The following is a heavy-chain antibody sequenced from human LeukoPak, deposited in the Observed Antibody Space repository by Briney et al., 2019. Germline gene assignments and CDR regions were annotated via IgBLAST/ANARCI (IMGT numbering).Heavy chain of an antibody. D-gene: IGHD3-10*01. J-gene: IGHJ4*02. CDR1: GFTFSSYG. CDR3: AKTAMVRGVPFDY. Sequence: QPGRSLRLSCAASGFTFSSYGMHWVRQAPGKGLEWVAVISYDGSNKYYADSVKGRFTISRDNSKNTLYLQMNSLRAEDTAVYYCAKTAMVRGVPFDYWGQGTLVTVSS. CDR2: ISYDGSNK. V-gene: IGHV3-30*18.